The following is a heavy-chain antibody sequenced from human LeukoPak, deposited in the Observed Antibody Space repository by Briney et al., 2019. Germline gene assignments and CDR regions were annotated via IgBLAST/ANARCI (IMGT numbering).Heavy chain of an antibody. CDR3: AKDLRMQWLALGLFDY. Sequence: GGSLRLSCAASGFTFSGYAMSWVRQAPGKGLEWVSAISGSGGSTYYADSVKGRFAISRDNSKNTLYLQMNSLRAEDTAVYYCAKDLRMQWLALGLFDYWGQGTLVTVSS. V-gene: IGHV3-23*01. CDR2: ISGSGGST. D-gene: IGHD6-19*01. CDR1: GFTFSGYA. J-gene: IGHJ4*02.